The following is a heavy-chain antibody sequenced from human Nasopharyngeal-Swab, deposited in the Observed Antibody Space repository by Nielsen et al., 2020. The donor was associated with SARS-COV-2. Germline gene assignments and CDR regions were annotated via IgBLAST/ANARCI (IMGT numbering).Heavy chain of an antibody. CDR2: ISSSSSYI. D-gene: IGHD3-3*01. J-gene: IGHJ6*02. V-gene: IGHV3-21*01. CDR1: GFTFNNYN. CDR3: ARDGLDYDFWSAYFMDV. Sequence: GGSLRLSCAASGFTFNNYNFNWVRQAPGKGLEWVSSISSSSSYIYYADSVKGRFTIFRDNAKNSLYLQMNSLRAEDMAVYYCARDGLDYDFWSAYFMDVWGQGTTVTVSS.